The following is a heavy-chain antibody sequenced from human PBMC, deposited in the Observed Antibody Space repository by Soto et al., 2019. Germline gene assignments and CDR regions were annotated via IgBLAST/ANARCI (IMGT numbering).Heavy chain of an antibody. CDR1: GFTFSRYS. Sequence: EVLLVESGGALAQPGGSLRLSCAASGFTFSRYSMTWFRQAPGKGLEWVSYIGTTFDYIFYADSVRGRFTISRDNAKNSLYLQMNSLRVEDTAVYYCAREWFGEYFWGQGTLVTVSS. CDR2: IGTTFDYI. CDR3: AREWFGEYF. J-gene: IGHJ1*01. V-gene: IGHV3-48*01. D-gene: IGHD3-10*01.